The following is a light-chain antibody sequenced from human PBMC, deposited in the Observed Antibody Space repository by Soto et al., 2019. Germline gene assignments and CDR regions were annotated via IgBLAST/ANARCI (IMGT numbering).Light chain of an antibody. CDR1: QSVSFTF. CDR2: AAS. Sequence: EIVLTQSPGTLSLSPGERATLSCRASQSVSFTFITWYQQIPGQAPRLLIYAASSRASGIPDRFSGSGSGTDFTLTISRLEPEDFAVYYCHESCNSPPTFGGWTKVEIK. CDR3: HESCNSPPT. J-gene: IGKJ4*01. V-gene: IGKV3-20*01.